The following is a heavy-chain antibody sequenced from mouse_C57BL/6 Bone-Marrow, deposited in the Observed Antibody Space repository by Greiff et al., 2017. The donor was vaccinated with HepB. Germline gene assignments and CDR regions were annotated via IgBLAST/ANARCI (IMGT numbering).Heavy chain of an antibody. CDR3: ARGDYDDAMDY. Sequence: EVKLMESGPGLAKPSQSLSLTCSVTGYSITSGYYWNWIRQFPGNKLEWMGYISYDGSNNYNPSLKNRISITRDTSKNQFFLKLNSVTTEDTATYYCARGDYDDAMDYWGQGTSVTVSS. J-gene: IGHJ4*01. CDR2: ISYDGSN. CDR1: GYSITSGYY. D-gene: IGHD2-4*01. V-gene: IGHV3-6*01.